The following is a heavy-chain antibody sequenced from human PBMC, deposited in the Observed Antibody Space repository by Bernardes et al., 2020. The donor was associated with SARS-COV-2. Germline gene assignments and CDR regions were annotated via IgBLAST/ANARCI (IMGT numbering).Heavy chain of an antibody. CDR1: GGSISSYY. J-gene: IGHJ6*02. V-gene: IGHV4-59*08. D-gene: IGHD2-2*01. Sequence: SDTLSLTCTVSGGSISSYYWSWIRQPPGKGLEWIGYIYYSGSTNYNPSLKSRVTISVDTSKNQFSLKLSSVTAADTAVYYCARLVVVPGDGMDVWGQGTTVTVSS. CDR2: IYYSGST. CDR3: ARLVVVPGDGMDV.